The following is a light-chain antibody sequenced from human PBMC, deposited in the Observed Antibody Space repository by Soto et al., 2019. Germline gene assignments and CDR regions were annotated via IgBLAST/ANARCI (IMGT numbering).Light chain of an antibody. CDR3: SSFSNSLTEV. CDR2: GVT. Sequence: QSALTQPASVSGSPGQSITISCTGTSSDVGGHDYVSWYQQHPGKAPKLMIYGVTNRPSGVSDRFSGSKSGNTASLTISGLQAEDEADYYCSSFSNSLTEVFGGGTKLTVL. V-gene: IGLV2-14*01. J-gene: IGLJ2*01. CDR1: SSDVGGHDY.